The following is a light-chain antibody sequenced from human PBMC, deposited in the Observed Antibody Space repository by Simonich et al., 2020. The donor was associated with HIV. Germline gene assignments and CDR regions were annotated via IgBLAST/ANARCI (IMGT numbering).Light chain of an antibody. J-gene: IGKJ2*01. CDR3: QQYNNWPPMYT. V-gene: IGKV3-11*01. CDR1: QSVNNY. CDR2: DAS. Sequence: EIVLTQSPATLSLSPGERATLSCRASQSVNNYLAWYQQKPGQPPRLLIYDASNRATGIPARFSGSGSGTEFTLTISSLQSEDFAVYYCQQYNNWPPMYTFGQGTKLEIK.